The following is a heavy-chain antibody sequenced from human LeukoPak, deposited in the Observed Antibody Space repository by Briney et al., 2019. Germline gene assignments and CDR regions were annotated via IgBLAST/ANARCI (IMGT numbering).Heavy chain of an antibody. V-gene: IGHV4-59*01. CDR1: GGSISSYY. Sequence: PSETLSLTCTVSGGSISSYYWSWIRQPPGKGLEWIGYIYYSGSTNYNPSLKSRVTISVDTSKNQFSLKLSSVTAADTAVYYCARDATGIQLSSWFDPWGQGTLVTVSS. CDR3: ARDATGIQLSSWFDP. D-gene: IGHD5-18*01. CDR2: IYYSGST. J-gene: IGHJ5*02.